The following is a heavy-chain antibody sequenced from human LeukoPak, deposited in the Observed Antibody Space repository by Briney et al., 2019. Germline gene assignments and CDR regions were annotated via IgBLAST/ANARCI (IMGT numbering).Heavy chain of an antibody. CDR2: VYYSGST. CDR1: GGSISSSTYY. Sequence: PSETLSLTCTVSGGSISSSTYYWVWIRQPPGKGLEWIGSVYYSGSTSSNPSLKSRVTISVDTSKNQFSLKLSSVTAADTAVYYCARGSYGPPSDYWGQGTLVAVSS. D-gene: IGHD1-26*01. CDR3: ARGSYGPPSDY. J-gene: IGHJ4*02. V-gene: IGHV4-39*07.